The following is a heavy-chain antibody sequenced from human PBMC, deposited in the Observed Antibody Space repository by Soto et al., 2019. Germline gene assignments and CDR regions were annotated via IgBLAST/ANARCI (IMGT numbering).Heavy chain of an antibody. Sequence: QVQLQESGPGLVKPSGTLSLTCAVSGGSISSSNWWSWVRQPPGKGLEWIGEIYHSGSTNYNPSLESRVTISVDKAKNQFSLKLSSVTAADTAVYYCAVDSRGSYGMDVWGQGTTVTVSS. D-gene: IGHD5-12*01. CDR1: GGSISSSNW. J-gene: IGHJ6*02. V-gene: IGHV4-4*02. CDR3: AVDSRGSYGMDV. CDR2: IYHSGST.